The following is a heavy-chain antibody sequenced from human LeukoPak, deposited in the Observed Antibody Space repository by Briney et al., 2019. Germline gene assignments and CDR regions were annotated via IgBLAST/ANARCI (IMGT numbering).Heavy chain of an antibody. J-gene: IGHJ4*02. CDR1: GYTLTELS. CDR3: ATVTIRYCSSTSCYTLYY. CDR2: FDPEDGET. D-gene: IGHD2-2*02. Sequence: EASVKVSCKVSGYTLTELSMHWVRQAPGKGLEWMGGFDPEDGETIYAQKFQGRVTMTEDTSTDTAYMELSSLRSEDTAVYYCATVTIRYCSSTSCYTLYYWGQGTLVTVSS. V-gene: IGHV1-24*01.